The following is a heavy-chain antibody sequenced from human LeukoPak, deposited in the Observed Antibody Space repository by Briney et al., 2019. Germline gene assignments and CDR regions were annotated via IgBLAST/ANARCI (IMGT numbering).Heavy chain of an antibody. CDR2: IRYDGSNK. V-gene: IGHV3-30*02. Sequence: GGSLRLSCAASGFTFSSYGMHWVRQAPGKGLEWVAFIRYDGSNKYYADSVKGRFTISRDNSKNTLYLQMNSLRAEDTAVYYCARDRLRYSSSWLMPDYWGQGTLVTVSS. D-gene: IGHD6-13*01. J-gene: IGHJ4*02. CDR1: GFTFSSYG. CDR3: ARDRLRYSSSWLMPDY.